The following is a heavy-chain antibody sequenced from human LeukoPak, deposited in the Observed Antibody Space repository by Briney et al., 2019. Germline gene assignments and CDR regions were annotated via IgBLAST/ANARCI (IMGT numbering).Heavy chain of an antibody. CDR3: ARDNVVVPAAIGGPLDY. CDR1: GYTFTSYG. J-gene: IGHJ4*02. V-gene: IGHV1-18*01. D-gene: IGHD2-2*02. Sequence: ASVKVSCKPSGYTFTSYGISCVRQAPGQGLEWMGWISAYNGNTNYAQKLQGRVTMTTDTSTSTAYMELRSLRSDDTAVYYCARDNVVVPAAIGGPLDYWGQGTLVTVSS. CDR2: ISAYNGNT.